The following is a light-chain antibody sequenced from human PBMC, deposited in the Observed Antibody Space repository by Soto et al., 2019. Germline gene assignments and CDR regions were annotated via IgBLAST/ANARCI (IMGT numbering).Light chain of an antibody. CDR1: QGISSW. V-gene: IGKV1D-12*01. J-gene: IGKJ5*01. Sequence: DIQMTQSPSSVSASVGDRVTITCRASQGISSWLAWYQQKPGKAPKLLIYAASSLQSGVPSRLSGNGYGTEFTHTITTLKNQDLAHYYSQHAHSSHITFRQGTRLETK. CDR2: AAS. CDR3: QHAHSSHIT.